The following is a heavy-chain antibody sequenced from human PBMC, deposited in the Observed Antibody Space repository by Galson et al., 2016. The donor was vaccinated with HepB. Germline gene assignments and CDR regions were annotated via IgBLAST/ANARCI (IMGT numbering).Heavy chain of an antibody. Sequence: SVKVSCKASGYTFTTYYMHWVRQSPGQGLEWMGIINPSGGSTSYAPKFQGRVTMTRDTSTSTVYMELISLRSEDTAIYYCARDGRVVASGYYYGMDAWGQGTTVTVSS. J-gene: IGHJ6*02. CDR2: INPSGGST. D-gene: IGHD3-22*01. CDR1: GYTFTTYY. CDR3: ARDGRVVASGYYYGMDA. V-gene: IGHV1-46*01.